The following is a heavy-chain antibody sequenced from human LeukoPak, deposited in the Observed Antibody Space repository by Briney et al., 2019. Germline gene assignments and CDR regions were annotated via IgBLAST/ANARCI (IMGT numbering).Heavy chain of an antibody. CDR1: GGTFSSYA. CDR2: IIPIFGTA. CDR3: TTAAMRMDFDY. D-gene: IGHD2-2*01. J-gene: IGHJ4*02. Sequence: GASVKVSCKASGGTFSSYAISWVRQAPGQGLEWMGGIIPIFGTANYAQKFQGRVTITTDESTSTAYMELSSLRSEDTAVYYRTTAAMRMDFDYWGQGTLVTVSS. V-gene: IGHV1-69*05.